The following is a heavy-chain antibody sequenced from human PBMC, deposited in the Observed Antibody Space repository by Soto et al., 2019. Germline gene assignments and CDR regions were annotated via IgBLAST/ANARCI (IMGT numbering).Heavy chain of an antibody. Sequence: PSETLSLTCTVSGGSFSSYYWSWIRQPPGKGLEWIGYIYYSGSTNYNPSLKSRVTISVDTSKNQFSLKLISVTAADTAVYYCARDRVVPAAMLGYYYYYGMDVWGQGTTVTVSS. D-gene: IGHD2-2*01. CDR2: IYYSGST. CDR1: GGSFSSYY. J-gene: IGHJ6*02. CDR3: ARDRVVPAAMLGYYYYYGMDV. V-gene: IGHV4-59*01.